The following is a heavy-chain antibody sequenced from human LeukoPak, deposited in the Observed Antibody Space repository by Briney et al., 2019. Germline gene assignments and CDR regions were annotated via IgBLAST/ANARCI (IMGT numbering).Heavy chain of an antibody. CDR2: IKQDGSDK. CDR1: GFTLSRNW. V-gene: IGHV3-7*03. D-gene: IGHD1-26*01. CDR3: AKDLIMGDEWELLPAY. J-gene: IGHJ4*02. Sequence: GGSLRLSCAASGFTLSRNWMSWVRQAPAKGLEWVANIKQDGSDKYYVHSVKGRFTISRDNSKNTLYLQMNSLRAEDTAVYYCAKDLIMGDEWELLPAYWGQGTLVTVSS.